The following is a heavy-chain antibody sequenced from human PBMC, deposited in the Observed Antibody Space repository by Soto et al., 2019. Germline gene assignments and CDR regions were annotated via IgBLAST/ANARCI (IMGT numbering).Heavy chain of an antibody. CDR3: ARVYIDYYDSSGYYYAFDY. J-gene: IGHJ4*02. D-gene: IGHD3-22*01. CDR2: IIPIFGTA. Sequence: GASVKVSCKASGGTFSSYAISWVRQAPGQGLEWMGGIIPIFGTANYAQKFQGRVTITADKSTSTAYMELSSLRSEGTAVYYCARVYIDYYDSSGYYYAFDYWGQGTLVTVSS. V-gene: IGHV1-69*06. CDR1: GGTFSSYA.